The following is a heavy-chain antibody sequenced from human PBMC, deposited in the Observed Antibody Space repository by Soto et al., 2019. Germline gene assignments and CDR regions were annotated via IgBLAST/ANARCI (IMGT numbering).Heavy chain of an antibody. CDR2: ISSSGSTI. J-gene: IGHJ4*02. Sequence: VGSLRLSCAASGFTFSSYEMNWVRQAPGKGLEWVSFISSSGSTIYYADSVKGRFTISRDNAKNSLYLQMNSLRAEDTAVYYCVYGYYFDYWGQGTPVTVSS. V-gene: IGHV3-48*03. CDR1: GFTFSSYE. CDR3: VYGYYFDY. D-gene: IGHD3-10*01.